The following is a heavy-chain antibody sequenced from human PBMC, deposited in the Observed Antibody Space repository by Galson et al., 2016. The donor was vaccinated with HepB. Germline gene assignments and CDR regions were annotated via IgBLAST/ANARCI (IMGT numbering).Heavy chain of an antibody. D-gene: IGHD4-23*01. V-gene: IGHV3-74*01. CDR3: VRDHSVVPTTAYNSFDP. CDR2: INSDGTIS. Sequence: SLRLSCAASGFAFSSHWMHWVRQDLGKGLVWVSRINSDGTISNYADSVKGRFTISRDNAKNTLYLQMNSLRAEDTAVYFCVRDHSVVPTTAYNSFDPWGRGTLVTVSS. J-gene: IGHJ5*02. CDR1: GFAFSSHW.